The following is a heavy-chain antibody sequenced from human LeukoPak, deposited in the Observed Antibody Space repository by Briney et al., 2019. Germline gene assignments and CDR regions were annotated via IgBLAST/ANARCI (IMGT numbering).Heavy chain of an antibody. CDR1: GGTFSSYA. CDR3: ARDSYYDSSVGDAFDI. Sequence: SVKVSCKASGGTFSSYAISWVRQAPGQGLEWMGGIIPVFGTANYAQKFQGRVTITADESTSTAYMELSSLRSEDTAVYYCARDSYYDSSVGDAFDIWGQGTMVTVSS. D-gene: IGHD3-22*01. V-gene: IGHV1-69*13. CDR2: IIPVFGTA. J-gene: IGHJ3*02.